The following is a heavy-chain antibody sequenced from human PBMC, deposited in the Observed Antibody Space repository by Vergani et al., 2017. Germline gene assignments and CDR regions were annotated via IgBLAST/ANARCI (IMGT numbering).Heavy chain of an antibody. V-gene: IGHV1-46*03. CDR3: ARPHGDILPPDPRRLDY. CDR1: GYTFTNYY. J-gene: IGHJ4*02. Sequence: QVLLVPSGAEVKKPGASVRVSCKTSGYTFTNYYIHWVRQAPGQGLEWMGIINPSGGSTTYAQQFQGRLTMTRDTSTSTVYMDLSNLRSEDTAVYYCARPHGDILPPDPRRLDYWVQGTLVTVSS. CDR2: INPSGGST.